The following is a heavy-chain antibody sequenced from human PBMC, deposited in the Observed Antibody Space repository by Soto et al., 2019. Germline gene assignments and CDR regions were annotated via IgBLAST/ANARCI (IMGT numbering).Heavy chain of an antibody. J-gene: IGHJ4*02. CDR1: GGSVSSSKW. Sequence: QLQLQESGPGLVNPPGTLSLTCAVSGGSVSSSKWWSRVRQPPEKGMEWIGEIYHSGSTHYNESLKSPVSISLDKSTNQVSLKLSSVTTADTAVYYCVRKRDWHYSLSNWGQGTLVTVSS. D-gene: IGHD3-3*02. CDR2: IYHSGST. V-gene: IGHV4-4*03. CDR3: VRKRDWHYSLSN.